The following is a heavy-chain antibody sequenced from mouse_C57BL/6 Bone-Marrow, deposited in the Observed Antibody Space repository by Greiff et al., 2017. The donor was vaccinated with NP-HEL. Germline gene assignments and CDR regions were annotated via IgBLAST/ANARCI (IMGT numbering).Heavy chain of an antibody. CDR1: GFTFSDYG. CDR3: ARNYDGYYGAY. V-gene: IGHV5-17*01. J-gene: IGHJ3*01. CDR2: ISSGSSTI. D-gene: IGHD2-3*01. Sequence: EVMLVESGGGLVKPGGSLKLSCAASGFTFSDYGMHWVRQAPEKGLEWVAYISSGSSTIYYADTVKGRFTISRDNAKNTLFLQMTSLRSEDTAMYYCARNYDGYYGAYWGQGTLVTVSA.